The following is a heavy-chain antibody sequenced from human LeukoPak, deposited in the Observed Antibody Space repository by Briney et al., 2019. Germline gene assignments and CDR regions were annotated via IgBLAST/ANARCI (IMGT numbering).Heavy chain of an antibody. J-gene: IGHJ3*02. CDR1: GFTFSSYA. Sequence: GGSLRLSCAASGFTFSSYAMHWVRQAPGKGLEWVAVISHDGSNKYYADSVKGRFTISRDNSKNTLYLQMSSLRAEDTAVYYCARDQFGELVVCTFHIWGQGTMVTVSS. CDR2: ISHDGSNK. D-gene: IGHD3-10*01. CDR3: ARDQFGELVVCTFHI. V-gene: IGHV3-30-3*01.